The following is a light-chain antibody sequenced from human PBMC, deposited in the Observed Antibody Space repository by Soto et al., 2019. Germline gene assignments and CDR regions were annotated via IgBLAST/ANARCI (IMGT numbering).Light chain of an antibody. CDR3: QTWGTGIRV. Sequence: QPVLTQSPSASASLGASVKLTCTLRSGHSSYAIAWHQQQPEKGPRYLMKLHSDGSHSRGDGIPDRFSGSSSGDERYLTISSLQSDDEADYYCQTWGTGIRVFGGGTKLTVL. CDR2: LHSDGSH. CDR1: SGHSSYA. J-gene: IGLJ2*01. V-gene: IGLV4-69*01.